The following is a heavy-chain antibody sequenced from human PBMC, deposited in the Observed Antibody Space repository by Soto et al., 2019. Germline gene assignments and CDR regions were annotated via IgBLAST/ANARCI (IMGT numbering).Heavy chain of an antibody. CDR1: GFSLTASGEG. CDR2: IFWNGDR. J-gene: IGHJ4*02. CDR3: ASILIGPSTPQIGQ. V-gene: IGHV2-5*01. D-gene: IGHD1-1*01. Sequence: QITLKESGPTLVKPTQTLTLTCTFSGFSLTASGEGVAWIRQPPGKALEWLALIFWNGDRFYSSSLRSRLTTTKDTSKDQVVLIMTNMDPTDTATYYCASILIGPSTPQIGQWGQGTLVTVSS.